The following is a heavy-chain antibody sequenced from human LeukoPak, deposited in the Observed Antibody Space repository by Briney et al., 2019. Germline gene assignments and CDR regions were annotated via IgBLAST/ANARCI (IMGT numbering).Heavy chain of an antibody. CDR3: ARVAMVTPRWFDP. CDR2: IIPIFGTA. J-gene: IGHJ5*02. CDR1: GGSFNSYA. Sequence: GSSVKVSCKASGGSFNSYAISWVRQAPGQGLEWMGRIIPIFGTANYAQKFQGRVTITTDESTSTAYMELSSLRSEDTAVYYCARVAMVTPRWFDPWGQGTLVTVSS. V-gene: IGHV1-69*05. D-gene: IGHD5-18*01.